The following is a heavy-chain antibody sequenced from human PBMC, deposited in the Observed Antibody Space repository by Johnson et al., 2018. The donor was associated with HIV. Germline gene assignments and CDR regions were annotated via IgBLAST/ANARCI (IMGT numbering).Heavy chain of an antibody. CDR1: GFTFSDYY. Sequence: QVQLVESGGGLVKPGGSLRLSCAASGFTFSDYYMSWIRQAPGKGLEWVSYISSSGSTIYYADSVKGRFTISRDNSKNTLYLQMNSLRVEDTAVYYCARAIDQGYSSGWSSDVYDIWGQGTMVTVSS. J-gene: IGHJ3*02. CDR3: ARAIDQGYSSGWSSDVYDI. D-gene: IGHD6-19*01. CDR2: ISSSGSTI. V-gene: IGHV3-11*04.